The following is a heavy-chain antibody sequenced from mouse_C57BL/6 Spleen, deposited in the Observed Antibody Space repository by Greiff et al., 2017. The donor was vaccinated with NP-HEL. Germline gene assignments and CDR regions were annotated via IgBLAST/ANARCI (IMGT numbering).Heavy chain of an antibody. CDR1: GYSITSDY. Sequence: VQLKQSGPGLAKPSQTLSLTCSVTGYSITSDYWNWIRKFPGNKLEYMGYISYSGSTYYNPSLKSRISITRDTSKNQYYLQLNSVTTEDTATYYCARSPIYDYDGGYFDYWGQGTTLTVSS. CDR2: ISYSGST. CDR3: ARSPIYDYDGGYFDY. J-gene: IGHJ2*01. D-gene: IGHD2-4*01. V-gene: IGHV3-8*01.